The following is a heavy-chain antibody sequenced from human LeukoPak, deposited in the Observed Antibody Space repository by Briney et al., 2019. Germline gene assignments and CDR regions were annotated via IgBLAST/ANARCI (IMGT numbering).Heavy chain of an antibody. CDR3: ARGPYPNPRA. J-gene: IGHJ5*02. CDR1: GGSFSGYY. V-gene: IGHV4-34*01. CDR2: INHSGST. D-gene: IGHD1-14*01. Sequence: PSETLSLTCAVYGGSFSGYYWSWIRQPPGKGLEWIGEINHSGSTNFNPSLKSRVTISIDTSKNQFSLKLSSVTAADTAVYYCARGPYPNPRAWGQGTPVTVSS.